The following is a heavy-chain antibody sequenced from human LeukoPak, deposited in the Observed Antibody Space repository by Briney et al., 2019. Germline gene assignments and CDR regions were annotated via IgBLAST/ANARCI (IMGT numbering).Heavy chain of an antibody. CDR2: ITSSSGYI. CDR3: TRSDDYGDYLVDY. CDR1: GLTFSTYA. Sequence: GGSLRLSRAASGLTFSTYAMNWVRQAPGKGLEWVSTITSSSGYIYYADSMKGRFTTSRDNAKNSLYLQMTSLRAEDTAVYYCTRSDDYGDYLVDYWGQGTLVTASS. V-gene: IGHV3-21*01. J-gene: IGHJ4*02. D-gene: IGHD4-17*01.